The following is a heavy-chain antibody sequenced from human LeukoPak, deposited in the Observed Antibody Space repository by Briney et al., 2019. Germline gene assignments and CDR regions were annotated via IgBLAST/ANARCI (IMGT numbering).Heavy chain of an antibody. Sequence: SETLSLTCTVSGGSISSNYFSSNLFHWGWLRQPPGKGLEWIGSIYYSGTTYYNPSLKSRVTISVDRSKNQFSLKLTSVTAADTAVYYGARDCCGYRSWFDPWGQGTLVTVSS. J-gene: IGHJ5*02. CDR1: GGSISSNYFSSNLFH. CDR3: ARDCCGYRSWFDP. CDR2: IYYSGTT. V-gene: IGHV4-39*07. D-gene: IGHD6-25*01.